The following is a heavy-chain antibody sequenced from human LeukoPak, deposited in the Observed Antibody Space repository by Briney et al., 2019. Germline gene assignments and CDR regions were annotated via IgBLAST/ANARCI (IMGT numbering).Heavy chain of an antibody. Sequence: PGRSLRLSCAASGFTFSSYEMNWVRQGPGKGLEWVSYISSSGTTKYYADSVKGRFTLSRDNAKKSLSLQMNSLRAEDTAIYYCARSNRDAFVMWGQGTVVTVSS. D-gene: IGHD2/OR15-2a*01. CDR3: ARSNRDAFVM. CDR2: ISSSGTTK. J-gene: IGHJ3*02. V-gene: IGHV3-48*03. CDR1: GFTFSSYE.